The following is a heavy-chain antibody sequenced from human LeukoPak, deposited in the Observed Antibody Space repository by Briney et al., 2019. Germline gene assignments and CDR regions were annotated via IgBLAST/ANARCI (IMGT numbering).Heavy chain of an antibody. CDR2: ISAYNGNT. V-gene: IGHV1-18*01. D-gene: IGHD6-13*01. J-gene: IGHJ4*02. Sequence: ASVKVSFKTSGYTFTAYYMHWVRQAPGQGLEWMGWISAYNGNTNYAQKLQGRVTMTTDTSTSTAYMELRSLRSYDTAVYYCARVGRSSSPIDYWGQGTLVTVSS. CDR1: GYTFTAYY. CDR3: ARVGRSSSPIDY.